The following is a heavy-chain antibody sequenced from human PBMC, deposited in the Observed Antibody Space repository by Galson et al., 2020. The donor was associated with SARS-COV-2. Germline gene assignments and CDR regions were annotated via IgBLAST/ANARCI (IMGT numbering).Heavy chain of an antibody. V-gene: IGHV4-39*01. CDR1: GGSISSSSYY. CDR2: IYYSGST. D-gene: IGHD6-13*01. J-gene: IGHJ4*02. Sequence: ASETLSLTCTVSGGSISSSSYYWGWIRQPPGKGLEWIGSIYYSGSTYYNPSLKSRVTISVDTSKNQFSLKLSSVTAADTAVYYCARVAAAGYYFDYWGQGTLVTVSS. CDR3: ARVAAAGYYFDY.